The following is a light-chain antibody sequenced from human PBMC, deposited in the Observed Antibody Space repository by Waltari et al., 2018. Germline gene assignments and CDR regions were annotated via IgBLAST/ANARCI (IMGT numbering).Light chain of an antibody. CDR2: AAS. Sequence: IVLTQSPGTRSLSPGESATLTCRASQSIGRYLVWYQQKPGQAPRLLIYAASSRATGIPDRFSGSGSGTDFSLTISRLEPEDFAVYYCQNHERLPATFGQGTKVEIK. V-gene: IGKV3-20*01. CDR3: QNHERLPAT. J-gene: IGKJ1*01. CDR1: QSIGRY.